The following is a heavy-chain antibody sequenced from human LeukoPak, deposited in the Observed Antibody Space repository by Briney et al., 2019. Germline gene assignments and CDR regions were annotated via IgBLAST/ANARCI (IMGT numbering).Heavy chain of an antibody. D-gene: IGHD3-10*01. CDR1: GYTFTSYG. J-gene: IGHJ5*02. CDR2: ISAYNGNT. Sequence: ASVKVSCKASGYTFTSYGITWVRQAPGQGLEWMGWISAYNGNTNYAQKLQGRVTMTTDTSTSTVYMELRSLRSDDTAVYYCARVMVRVENWFDPWGQGTLVTVSS. V-gene: IGHV1-18*04. CDR3: ARVMVRVENWFDP.